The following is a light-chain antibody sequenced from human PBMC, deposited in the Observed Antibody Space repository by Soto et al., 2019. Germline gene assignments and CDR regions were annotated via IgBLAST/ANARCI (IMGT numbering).Light chain of an antibody. J-gene: IGKJ2*01. CDR1: QSISNW. V-gene: IGKV1-5*01. CDR2: DAS. CDR3: QQYKSYSYT. Sequence: DIQMTQSPSILSASVGDRVTITCRASQSISNWLAWYQQKPGRAPKVLIHDASSLQSGVPSSFSGSGSGTEFTLTISSMQADDIATYYCQQYKSYSYTFGQVTNLEI.